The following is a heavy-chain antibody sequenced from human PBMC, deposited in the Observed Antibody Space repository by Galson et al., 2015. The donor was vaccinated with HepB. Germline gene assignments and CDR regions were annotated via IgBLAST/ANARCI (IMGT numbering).Heavy chain of an antibody. Sequence: SLRLSCAVSGFVFSAYSMTWVRQAPGKGLEWVSYIYRNGLTIYYADSVKGRFTISRDNVKNSLYLQMNSLRAEDTAVYYCARDSGITGADDYWGQGTLVTVSS. CDR3: ARDSGITGADDY. CDR2: IYRNGLTI. CDR1: GFVFSAYS. V-gene: IGHV3-48*01. J-gene: IGHJ4*02. D-gene: IGHD1-14*01.